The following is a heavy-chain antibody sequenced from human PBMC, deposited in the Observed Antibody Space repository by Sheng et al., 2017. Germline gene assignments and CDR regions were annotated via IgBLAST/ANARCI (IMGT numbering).Heavy chain of an antibody. V-gene: IGHV3-23*01. CDR1: GFTFDTYA. CDR3: ARVGGGLSRFPYYFDS. Sequence: EVLLLESGGGFVQPGRSLRLACAASGFTFDTYAMTWVRQAPGKGLEWVSTISGGGGVTYYADSVKGRFTISRDNFKKTLFLQMSSLTAADTAVYFCARVGGGLSRFPYYFDSWGQGTLVTVS. J-gene: IGHJ4*02. CDR2: ISGGGGVT. D-gene: IGHD3-10*01.